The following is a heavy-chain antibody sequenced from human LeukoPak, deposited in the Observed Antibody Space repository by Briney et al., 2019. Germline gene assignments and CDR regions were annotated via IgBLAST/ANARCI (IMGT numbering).Heavy chain of an antibody. V-gene: IGHV1-2*02. CDR2: INPNSGGT. CDR3: ARDSYSSSWYHPGY. Sequence: GASVTVSCTASGYTFTGYYMHWVRQAPGQGLEWMGWINPNSGGTNYAQKFQGRVTMTRDTSISTAYMELSRLRSDDTAVYYCARDSYSSSWYHPGYWGQGTLVTVSS. J-gene: IGHJ4*02. D-gene: IGHD6-13*01. CDR1: GYTFTGYY.